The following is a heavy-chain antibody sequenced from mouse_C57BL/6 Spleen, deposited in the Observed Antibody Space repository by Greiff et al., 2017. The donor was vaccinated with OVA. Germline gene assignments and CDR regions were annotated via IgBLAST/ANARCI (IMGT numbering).Heavy chain of an antibody. CDR2: IDPSDSYT. J-gene: IGHJ4*01. CDR3: ARSNYEDAMDD. Sequence: VQLQQPGAELVMPGASVKLSCKASGYTFTSYWMHWVKQRPGQGLEWIGEIDPSDSYTNYNQKFKGKSTLTVDKSSSTAYMQLSSLTSEDSAVYYCARSNYEDAMDDWGQGTSVTVSS. V-gene: IGHV1-69*01. D-gene: IGHD2-5*01. CDR1: GYTFTSYW.